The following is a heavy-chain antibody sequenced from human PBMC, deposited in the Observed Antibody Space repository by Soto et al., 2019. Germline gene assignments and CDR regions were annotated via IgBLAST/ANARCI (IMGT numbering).Heavy chain of an antibody. Sequence: QVHLVESGGGVVQPGTSLRLSCAASGFIFNSYSIHWVRQAPGKGLEWVAVISYDGNTQYYGDSLKGRFIVSRENSKNPAYLQMNDLRADDTAVSYCAKVSGASRISTPDFDSWGQGTLVTVSS. J-gene: IGHJ4*02. CDR3: AKVSGASRISTPDFDS. D-gene: IGHD3-3*01. V-gene: IGHV3-30-3*01. CDR1: GFIFNSYS. CDR2: ISYDGNTQ.